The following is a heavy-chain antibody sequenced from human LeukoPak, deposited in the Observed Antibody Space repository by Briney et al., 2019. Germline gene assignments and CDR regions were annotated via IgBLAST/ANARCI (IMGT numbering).Heavy chain of an antibody. V-gene: IGHV1-3*01. D-gene: IGHD2-21*02. CDR1: GYTFTSYA. CDR3: ARDREAYCGGDCYSFDY. Sequence: ASVKVSCKASGYTFTSYAMHWVRQAPGQRLEWTGWINAGNGNTKYSQKFQGRVTITRDTSASTAYMELSSLRSEDTAVYYCARDREAYCGGDCYSFDYWGQGTLVTVSS. J-gene: IGHJ4*02. CDR2: INAGNGNT.